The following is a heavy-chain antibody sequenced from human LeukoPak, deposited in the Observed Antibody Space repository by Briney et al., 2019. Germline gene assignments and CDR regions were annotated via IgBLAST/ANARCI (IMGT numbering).Heavy chain of an antibody. CDR3: ARGLLVVVATNTTEGHFCDY. V-gene: IGHV3-21*01. CDR2: ISSGSSYI. J-gene: IGHJ4*02. D-gene: IGHD2-15*01. Sequence: GGSLRLSCAASGFTLRSYSMNWVRQAAGKGLEWVSSISSGSSYISYADSVKGRFTISRDNAKNSLYLQMNSLRAENTAVYYCARGLLVVVATNTTEGHFCDYWGQGTLVTVSS. CDR1: GFTLRSYS.